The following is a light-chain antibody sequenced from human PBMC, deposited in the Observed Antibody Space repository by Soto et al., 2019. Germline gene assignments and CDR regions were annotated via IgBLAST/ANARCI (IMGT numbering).Light chain of an antibody. V-gene: IGLV1-51*01. CDR3: GTWDSSLSAAYV. CDR2: DNN. CDR1: SSNIGNNY. J-gene: IGLJ1*01. Sequence: QSVLTQPPSVSAAPGQKVTISCSGSSSNIGNNYVSWYQQLPGTAPKLLIYDNNKRPSGIPDRFSGSMSGTSATLGITGLQTGDEADYYCGTWDSSLSAAYVFGTGTKVTVL.